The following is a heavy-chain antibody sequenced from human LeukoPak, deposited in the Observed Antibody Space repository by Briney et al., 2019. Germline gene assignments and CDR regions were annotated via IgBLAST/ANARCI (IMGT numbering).Heavy chain of an antibody. CDR2: IKQDGSEK. V-gene: IGHV3-7*01. D-gene: IGHD3-16*01. CDR1: GFTFSSYW. Sequence: PGGSLRLCCAASGFTFSSYWMSWVRQAPGKGLEWVANIKQDGSEKYYVDSVKGRFTISRDNAKNSLYLQMNSLRAEDTAVYYCARDKRTRGIYLHYYYYYYMDVWGKGTTVTVSS. CDR3: ARDKRTRGIYLHYYYYYYMDV. J-gene: IGHJ6*03.